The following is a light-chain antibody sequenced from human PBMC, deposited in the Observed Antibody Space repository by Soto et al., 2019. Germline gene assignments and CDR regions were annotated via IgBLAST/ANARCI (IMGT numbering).Light chain of an antibody. J-gene: IGKJ4*01. CDR1: QSVLYSSNNKDY. CDR3: QQYYSTPPLT. V-gene: IGKV4-1*01. CDR2: WAS. Sequence: DIVMPQSPDSLAVSLGERATINCKSSQSVLYSSNNKDYLAWYQQKPGQPPKLLISWASTRESGVPDRFSGSGSGTDFTLTISSLQAEDVAVYYCQQYYSTPPLTFGGGTKVEIK.